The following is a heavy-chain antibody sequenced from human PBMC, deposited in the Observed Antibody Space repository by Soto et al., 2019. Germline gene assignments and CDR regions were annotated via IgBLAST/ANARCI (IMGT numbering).Heavy chain of an antibody. CDR1: GVSVTNGDYY. Sequence: SETLSVTCAVSGVSVTNGDYYWTWMRQSPGKGLEWIGNIYYTETTNYNPSLNSRLSISIDTSRNQFSLQLTSVTAADTAIYYCARQRRGGYWFDPWGQGTLVTVSS. J-gene: IGHJ5*01. V-gene: IGHV4-30-4*01. CDR3: ARQRRGGYWFDP. CDR2: IYYTETT.